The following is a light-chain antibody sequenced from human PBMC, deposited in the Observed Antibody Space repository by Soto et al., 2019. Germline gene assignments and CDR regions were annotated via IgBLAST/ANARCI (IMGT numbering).Light chain of an antibody. Sequence: EIVMTQSPATLSVSPGGRATLSCRASQSISDTLAWYQQIPGQTPRLLIYGASTRATGIPVRFSGSGSGTEFTLTISSLQSEDFAVYYCHQYDDGPYTFGQGTK. J-gene: IGKJ2*01. V-gene: IGKV3-15*01. CDR1: QSISDT. CDR2: GAS. CDR3: HQYDDGPYT.